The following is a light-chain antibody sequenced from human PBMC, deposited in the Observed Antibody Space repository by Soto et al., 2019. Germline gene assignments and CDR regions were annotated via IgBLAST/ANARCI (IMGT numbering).Light chain of an antibody. J-gene: IGKJ5*01. Sequence: EVVLTQSPVTLSLSPGERATLSCRASQSVSSYLAWYQQKPGQAPGLLIYDISNRATGIPARFSGSGSGTDFTLTISSLEPEDFAVYYCQQRNYWQVTFGQGTRLEI. V-gene: IGKV3D-11*02. CDR1: QSVSSY. CDR2: DIS. CDR3: QQRNYWQVT.